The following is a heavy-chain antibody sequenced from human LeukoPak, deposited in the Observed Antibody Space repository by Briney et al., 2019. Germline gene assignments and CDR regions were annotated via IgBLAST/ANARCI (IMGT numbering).Heavy chain of an antibody. CDR3: ATEAVAGTGRDLDH. J-gene: IGHJ4*02. D-gene: IGHD6-19*01. CDR1: GFTFSSYT. CDR2: IIGSGGST. Sequence: PGGSLGLSCAASGFTFSSYTMSWVRQAPGKGLEWVSAIIGSGGSTYYADSVKGRFTISRDNSKNTLYLQMNSLTAEDTAVYYCATEAVAGTGRDLDHWGQGTLVTVSS. V-gene: IGHV3-23*01.